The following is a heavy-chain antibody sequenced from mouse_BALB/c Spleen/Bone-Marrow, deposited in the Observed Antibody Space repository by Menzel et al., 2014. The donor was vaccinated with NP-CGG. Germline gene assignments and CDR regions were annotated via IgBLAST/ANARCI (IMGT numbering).Heavy chain of an antibody. CDR1: GFSLTNYG. V-gene: IGHV2-9*02. J-gene: IGHJ4*01. D-gene: IGHD3-2*02. Sequence: VHLVESGPGLVAPSQSLSITCTVSGFSLTNYGVHWVRQPPGKGLEWLGGIWAGGSTNYNSALMSRLSISKDNSKSQVFLKMNSLQTDDTAMYYCARVTSSAVGAMDYWSQGTSVTVSS. CDR2: IWAGGST. CDR3: ARVTSSAVGAMDY.